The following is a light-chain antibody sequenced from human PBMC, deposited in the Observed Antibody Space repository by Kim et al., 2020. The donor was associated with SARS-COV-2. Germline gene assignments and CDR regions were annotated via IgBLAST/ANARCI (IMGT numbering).Light chain of an antibody. V-gene: IGKV3-15*01. J-gene: IGKJ2*03. CDR3: QQFNNWPLYS. CDR1: QSVNSN. CDR2: GAS. Sequence: SPGERAALSCRASQSVNSNLAWYQQKPGQAPRLLIYGASTRAPGVPARFSGSGSGTEFTLTISSLQSEDFAIYYCQQFNNWPLYSFGQGTKLEI.